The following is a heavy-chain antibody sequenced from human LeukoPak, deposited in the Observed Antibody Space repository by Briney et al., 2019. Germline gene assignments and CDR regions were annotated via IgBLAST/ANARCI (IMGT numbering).Heavy chain of an antibody. V-gene: IGHV3-30*18. D-gene: IGHD4-17*01. J-gene: IGHJ4*02. CDR2: ISYDGSNK. Sequence: PGGSLRLSCAASGFTFSSYGMHWVRQAPGKGLEWVAVISYDGSNKYYADSVKGRFTISRDNSKNTLYLQMNSLRAEDTAVYYCAKDLGAIRESGDYDYWGQGTLVTVSS. CDR3: AKDLGAIRESGDYDY. CDR1: GFTFSSYG.